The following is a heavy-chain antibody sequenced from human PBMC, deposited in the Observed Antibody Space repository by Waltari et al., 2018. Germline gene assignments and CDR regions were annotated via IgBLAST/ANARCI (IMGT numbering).Heavy chain of an antibody. J-gene: IGHJ5*02. Sequence: QVQLQESGPGLVKPSETLSLTCTVSGGSISSYYWSWIRQPPGKGLEWIVYIYYSGSTNYNPSLKSRVTISVDTSKNQFSLKLSSVTAADTAVYYCARDPGGFYYDFWSGPSGWFDPWGQGTLVTVSS. CDR1: GGSISSYY. V-gene: IGHV4-59*01. CDR2: IYYSGST. CDR3: ARDPGGFYYDFWSGPSGWFDP. D-gene: IGHD3-3*01.